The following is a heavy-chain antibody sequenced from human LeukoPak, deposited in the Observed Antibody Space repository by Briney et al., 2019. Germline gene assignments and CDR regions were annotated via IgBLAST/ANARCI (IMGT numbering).Heavy chain of an antibody. V-gene: IGHV3-30-3*01. Sequence: PGGSLRLSCAASGFTFSSYAMHWVRQAPGKGLEWVAVISYDGSNKYYADSVKGRFTISRDNSKNTLYLQMNSLRAEDTAVYYFAREGRYYYDSSGLDYWGQGTLATVS. CDR1: GFTFSSYA. J-gene: IGHJ4*02. CDR3: AREGRYYYDSSGLDY. CDR2: ISYDGSNK. D-gene: IGHD3-22*01.